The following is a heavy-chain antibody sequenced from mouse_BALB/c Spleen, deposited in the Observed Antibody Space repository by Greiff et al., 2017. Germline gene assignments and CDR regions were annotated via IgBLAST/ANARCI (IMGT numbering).Heavy chain of an antibody. CDR1: GYTFTSYW. V-gene: IGHV1-7*01. CDR3: RGTGKGSYAMDY. CDR2: INPSTGYT. J-gene: IGHJ4*01. Sequence: QVQLKESGAELAKPGASVKMSCKASGYTFTSYWMYWVKQRPGQGLEWIGNINPSTGYTEYNQKLKDKATLTEDKSSSTAYMQLSSLTSEDSADYCCRGTGKGSYAMDYWGQGTSVTVSS. D-gene: IGHD4-1*01.